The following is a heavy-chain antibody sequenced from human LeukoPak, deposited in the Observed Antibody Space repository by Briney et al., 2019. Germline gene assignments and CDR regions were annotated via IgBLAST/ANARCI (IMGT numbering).Heavy chain of an antibody. CDR3: AKEANAGYSSGWYFFGAFDI. J-gene: IGHJ3*02. CDR2: ISYDGSNK. D-gene: IGHD6-19*01. Sequence: PGGSLRLSCAASGFTFSSYGMHWVRQAPGKGLEWVAVISYDGSNKYYADSVKGRFTISRDNSKNTLYLQMNSLRAEDTAVYYCAKEANAGYSSGWYFFGAFDIWGQGTMVTVSS. CDR1: GFTFSSYG. V-gene: IGHV3-30*18.